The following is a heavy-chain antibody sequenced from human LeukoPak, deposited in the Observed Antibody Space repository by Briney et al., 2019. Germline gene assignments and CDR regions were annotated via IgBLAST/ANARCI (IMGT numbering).Heavy chain of an antibody. V-gene: IGHV4-31*03. J-gene: IGHJ3*02. CDR2: IYYSGST. D-gene: IGHD2-15*01. Sequence: TQTLSLTCTVSGGSISSGGYYWSWIRQHPGKGLEWIGYIYYSGSTYYNPSLKSRVTISVDTSKNQFSLKLSSVTAADTAVHYCARYCSGGSCYSGHDAFDIWGQGTMVTVSS. CDR1: GGSISSGGYY. CDR3: ARYCSGGSCYSGHDAFDI.